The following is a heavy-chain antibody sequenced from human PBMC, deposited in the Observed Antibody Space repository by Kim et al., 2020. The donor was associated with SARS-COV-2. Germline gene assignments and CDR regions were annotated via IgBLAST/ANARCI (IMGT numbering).Heavy chain of an antibody. J-gene: IGHJ6*02. D-gene: IGHD1-26*01. Sequence: GGSLRLSCAASGFTFSSYGMHWVRQAPGKGLEWVAVISYDGSNKYYADSVKGRFTISRDNSKNTLYLQMNSLRAEDTAVYYCAKDRGGLRTEWRWELLRAWHGGRYGMDVWGQVTPVTVSS. V-gene: IGHV3-30*18. CDR1: GFTFSSYG. CDR3: AKDRGGLRTEWRWELLRAWHGGRYGMDV. CDR2: ISYDGSNK.